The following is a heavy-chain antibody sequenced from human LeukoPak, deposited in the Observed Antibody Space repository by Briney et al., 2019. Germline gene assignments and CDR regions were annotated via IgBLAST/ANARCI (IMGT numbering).Heavy chain of an antibody. CDR2: IYHSGST. CDR1: GGSISNYF. V-gene: IGHV4-4*02. CDR3: ARGNYYDSSGPAWFDP. J-gene: IGHJ5*02. Sequence: PSETLSLTCTVSGGSISNYFWSWVRQPPGKGLEWIGEIYHSGSTNYNPSLKSRVTISVDKSKNQFSLKLSSVTAADTAVYYCARGNYYDSSGPAWFDPWGQGTLVTVSS. D-gene: IGHD3-22*01.